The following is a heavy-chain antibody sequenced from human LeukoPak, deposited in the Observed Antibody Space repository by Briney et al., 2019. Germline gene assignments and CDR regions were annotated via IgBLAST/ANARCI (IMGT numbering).Heavy chain of an antibody. CDR2: IYYSGST. CDR1: GGSFSGYY. V-gene: IGHV4-59*08. Sequence: SETLSLTCAVYGGSFSGYYWSWIRQPPGKGLEWIGYIYYSGSTNYNPSLKSRVTISVDTSKNQFSLKLSSVTAADTAVYYCARLFGGSYWRLDYWGQGTLVTVSS. D-gene: IGHD1-26*01. J-gene: IGHJ4*02. CDR3: ARLFGGSYWRLDY.